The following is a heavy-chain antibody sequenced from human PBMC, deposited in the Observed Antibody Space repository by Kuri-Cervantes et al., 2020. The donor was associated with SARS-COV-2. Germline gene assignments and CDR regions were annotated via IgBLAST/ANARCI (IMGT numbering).Heavy chain of an antibody. V-gene: IGHV1-69*13. J-gene: IGHJ6*02. D-gene: IGHD5-12*01. CDR3: ARVFRSGYDLGYYYYYYGMDV. Sequence: SVKVSCKASGCTFSSYAISWVRQAPGQGLEWMGGIIPIFGTANYAQKFQGRVTITADESTSTAYMELSSLRSEDTAVYYCARVFRSGYDLGYYYYYYGMDVWGQGTTVTVSS. CDR2: IIPIFGTA. CDR1: GCTFSSYA.